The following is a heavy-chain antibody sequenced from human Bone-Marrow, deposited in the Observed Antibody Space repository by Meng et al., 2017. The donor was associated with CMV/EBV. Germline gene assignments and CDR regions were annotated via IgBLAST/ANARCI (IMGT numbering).Heavy chain of an antibody. V-gene: IGHV4-59*01. CDR1: GGSISYYY. Sequence: SETLSFTCTVSGGSISYYYWSWIRQHPGKGLEWIGSIYYSGSTNYSPSLKSRVTISVDTSKNQFSLNLTSVTAADTAVYYCAREYSNSSAHLGDYFDYWGQGTLVTVSS. CDR2: IYYSGST. J-gene: IGHJ4*02. D-gene: IGHD2-21*01. CDR3: AREYSNSSAHLGDYFDY.